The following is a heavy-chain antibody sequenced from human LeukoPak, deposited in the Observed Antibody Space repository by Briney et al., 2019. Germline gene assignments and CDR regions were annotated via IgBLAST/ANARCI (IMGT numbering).Heavy chain of an antibody. CDR3: ARHVAIAAAENWFDP. D-gene: IGHD6-13*01. Sequence: SETLSLTCTVSGGSISSYYWSWIRQPPGKGLEWIGYIYYSGSTNYNPSLKSRVTISVDTSKNQFSLKLSSVTAADTAVYYCARHVAIAAAENWFDPWGQGTLVTVSS. J-gene: IGHJ5*02. CDR1: GGSISSYY. CDR2: IYYSGST. V-gene: IGHV4-59*08.